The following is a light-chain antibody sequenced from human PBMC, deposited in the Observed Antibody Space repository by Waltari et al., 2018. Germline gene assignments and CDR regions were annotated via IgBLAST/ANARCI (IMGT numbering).Light chain of an antibody. CDR2: ATS. J-gene: IGKJ2*01. CDR3: QQSYTTPYT. CDR1: QLVDNF. Sequence: DIQMTQSPSSLSVSEGDRLTITCRASQLVDNFLNWYQQKPGQAPSLLIYATSSLQSGVPSRFSGRGSGTDFTLTISSLQPEDFATYYCQQSYTTPYTFGQGTRLDIK. V-gene: IGKV1-39*01.